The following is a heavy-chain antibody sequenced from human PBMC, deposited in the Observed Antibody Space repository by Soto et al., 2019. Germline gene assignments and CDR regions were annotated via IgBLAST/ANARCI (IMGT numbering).Heavy chain of an antibody. Sequence: GASVKASCKAPGYTFTSYDINWVRQATGQGLEWMGWMNPNSGNTGYAQKFQGRVTMTRNTSISTAYMELSSLRSADTAVYYCARSPWNYAFDYWGQGTLVTVSS. CDR2: MNPNSGNT. J-gene: IGHJ4*02. D-gene: IGHD1-7*01. CDR3: ARSPWNYAFDY. CDR1: GYTFTSYD. V-gene: IGHV1-8*01.